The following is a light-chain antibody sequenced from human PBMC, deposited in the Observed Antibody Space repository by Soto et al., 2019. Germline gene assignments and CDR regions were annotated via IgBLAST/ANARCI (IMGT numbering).Light chain of an antibody. J-gene: IGKJ4*01. CDR3: QQYDNFPLT. Sequence: DIQMTQSPSSLSAFVGDRVTITCQASQDINNYLNWYQQKPGKAPRLLIYDASNLETGVPSRFSGSGSGTDFTFTINSLQPEDIATYYCQQYDNFPLTFGGGTKVEIK. CDR2: DAS. V-gene: IGKV1-33*01. CDR1: QDINNY.